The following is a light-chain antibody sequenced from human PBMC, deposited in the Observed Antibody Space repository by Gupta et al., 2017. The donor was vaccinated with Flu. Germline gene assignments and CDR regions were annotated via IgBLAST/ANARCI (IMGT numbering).Light chain of an antibody. CDR3: QQLTGYPFT. CDR1: QGISNY. Sequence: DIQLTQSPSFLSASVGGRVTITCRASQGISNYLAWYQEKPGKAPKLLIYAASTLQSGVPSRFSGSGSGAEFTLTISSLQPEDFATYSCQQLTGYPFTFGPGTKVDLK. V-gene: IGKV1-9*01. CDR2: AAS. J-gene: IGKJ3*01.